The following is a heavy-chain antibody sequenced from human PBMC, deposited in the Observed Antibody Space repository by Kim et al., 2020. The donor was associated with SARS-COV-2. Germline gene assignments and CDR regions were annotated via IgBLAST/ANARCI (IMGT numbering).Heavy chain of an antibody. CDR3: ARVRRLQGMDV. Sequence: TRYSPSFQGQVTISADKSSSTAYLQWSSLKASDTAMYYCARVRRLQGMDVWGQGTTVTVSS. J-gene: IGHJ6*02. CDR2: T. D-gene: IGHD4-4*01. V-gene: IGHV5-51*01.